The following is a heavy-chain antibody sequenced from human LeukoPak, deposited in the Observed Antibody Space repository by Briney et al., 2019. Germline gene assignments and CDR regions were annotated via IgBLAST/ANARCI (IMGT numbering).Heavy chain of an antibody. CDR2: IGTAGDT. CDR3: ARVHSSSAGLDY. D-gene: IGHD6-6*01. Sequence: PGGSLRLSCAASGFTFSSYDMHWVRQATGKGLEWVSAIGTAGDTYYPGSVKGRFTISRDNAKNSLYLQMNSLRAEDTAVYYCARVHSSSAGLDYWGQGTLVTVSS. V-gene: IGHV3-13*01. J-gene: IGHJ4*02. CDR1: GFTFSSYD.